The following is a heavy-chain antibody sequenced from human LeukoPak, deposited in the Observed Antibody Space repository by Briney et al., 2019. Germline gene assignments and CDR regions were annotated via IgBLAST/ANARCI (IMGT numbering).Heavy chain of an antibody. CDR1: GGSISSGSYY. D-gene: IGHD2-2*01. Sequence: PSETLSLTCTVSGGSISSGSYYWSWIRQPAGKGLEWIGRIYTSGSTNYNPSLKSRVTISVDTSKNQFSLKLSSVTAADTAVYYCARDRFTVVVPAARVWGQGTLVTVSS. V-gene: IGHV4-61*02. J-gene: IGHJ4*02. CDR2: IYTSGST. CDR3: ARDRFTVVVPAARV.